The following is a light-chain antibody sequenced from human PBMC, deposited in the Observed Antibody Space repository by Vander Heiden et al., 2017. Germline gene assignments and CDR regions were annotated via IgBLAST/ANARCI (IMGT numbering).Light chain of an antibody. CDR2: EVT. CDR1: SSDVGGYNY. CDR3: NSYAGSNIFE. V-gene: IGLV2-8*01. Sequence: QSALTQPPSASGSPGQSVTISCTGTSSDVGGYNYVSWYRQHPGKAPKLIIHEVTKRPSGVPDRFSGSKSGNTASLTVSGPQAEDEADYYCNSYAGSNIFEFGGGTKLTVL. J-gene: IGLJ2*01.